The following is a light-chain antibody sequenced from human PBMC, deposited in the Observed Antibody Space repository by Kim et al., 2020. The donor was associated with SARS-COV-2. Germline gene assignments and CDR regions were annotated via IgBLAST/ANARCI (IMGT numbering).Light chain of an antibody. CDR3: ATWDDSLSGWV. Sequence: QPVLTQPPSASGTPGQRVTISCSGSSSNIGSNYVYWYQQLPGTAPKVLIYTNNQRPSGVPDRFSGSKSGTSASLAISGLRSEDEADYYCATWDDSLSGWVFGGGTNVTFL. J-gene: IGLJ3*02. CDR2: TNN. V-gene: IGLV1-47*01. CDR1: SSNIGSNY.